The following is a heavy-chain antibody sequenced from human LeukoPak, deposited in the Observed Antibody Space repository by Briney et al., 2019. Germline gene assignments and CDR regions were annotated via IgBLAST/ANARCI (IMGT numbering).Heavy chain of an antibody. V-gene: IGHV3-48*03. D-gene: IGHD6-13*01. J-gene: IGHJ4*02. CDR3: ARFPQHSWYKHYFDY. CDR1: GFTFSSYE. Sequence: PGGSLRLSCAASGFTFSSYEMNWVRQAPGKGLEWVSYISSSGGTIYYADSVKGRFTISRDNAKNSLYLQMNSLRAEDTAVYYCARFPQHSWYKHYFDYWGQGTLVTVSS. CDR2: ISSSGGTI.